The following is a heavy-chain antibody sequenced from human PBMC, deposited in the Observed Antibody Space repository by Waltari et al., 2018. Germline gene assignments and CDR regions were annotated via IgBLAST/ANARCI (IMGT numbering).Heavy chain of an antibody. CDR2: INTDGSNT. J-gene: IGHJ4*02. CDR3: ASPGPANSWTLMDY. V-gene: IGHV3-74*01. D-gene: IGHD1-1*01. CDR1: GFTFSSYW. Sequence: EVQLVESGGGLVQPGGSLRLSCAASGFTFSSYWMHWVRQAPGKGLVWVSRINTDGSNTAYADSVKGRFTISRDNAQNTLYLQMNSLRAEDTAVYFCASPGPANSWTLMDYWGQGTLVTVSS.